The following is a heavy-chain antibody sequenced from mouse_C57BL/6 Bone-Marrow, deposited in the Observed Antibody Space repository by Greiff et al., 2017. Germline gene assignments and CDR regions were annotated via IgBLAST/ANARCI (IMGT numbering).Heavy chain of an antibody. D-gene: IGHD1-1*01. CDR3: ARYGSSHAMDY. CDR1: GFTFTDYY. V-gene: IGHV7-3*01. J-gene: IGHJ4*01. Sequence: DVKLVESGGGLVQPGGSLSLSCAASGFTFTDYYMSWVRQPPGKALEWLGFIRNKANGYTTEYSASVKGRFTISRDNSQSILYLQMNALRAEDSATYYCARYGSSHAMDYWGQGTSVPGSS. CDR2: IRNKANGYTT.